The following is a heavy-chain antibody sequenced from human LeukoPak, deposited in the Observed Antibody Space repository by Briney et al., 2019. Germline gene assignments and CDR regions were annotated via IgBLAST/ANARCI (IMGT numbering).Heavy chain of an antibody. J-gene: IGHJ4*02. CDR3: AREGLDY. V-gene: IGHV1-8*01. CDR1: GYTFTNYD. Sequence: ASVNVCCKAAGYTFTNYDINWVRQATGQGLEWMEYKNTNSGHSAYAQKLQGRVTITTDASITTAYMELSGLRSEDTALYYCAREGLDYWGQGTLVTASS. CDR2: KNTNSGHS.